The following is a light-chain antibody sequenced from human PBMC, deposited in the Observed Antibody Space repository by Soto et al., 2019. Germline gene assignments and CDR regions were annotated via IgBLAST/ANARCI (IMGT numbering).Light chain of an antibody. CDR3: QKYGSSPLA. J-gene: IGKJ4*01. CDR1: QSIDSSY. V-gene: IGKV3-20*01. CDR2: AAS. Sequence: EIVLTQSPGTLSLAPGESVTLSCRASQSIDSSYLCWYQQKPGEAHLLLVFAASTRPTGVPDRFSGSGSGTDFTLTISRLQPEDFAVYYCQKYGSSPLAFGGGTRVEIK.